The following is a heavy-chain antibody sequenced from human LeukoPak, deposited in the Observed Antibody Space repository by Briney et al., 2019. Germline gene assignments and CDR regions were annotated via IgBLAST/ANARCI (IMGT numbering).Heavy chain of an antibody. J-gene: IGHJ4*02. CDR1: GYTFTSYG. CDR3: ARDVLRWNYFDY. D-gene: IGHD4-23*01. Sequence: VKVSCKTSGYTFTSYGISWVRQAAGQGLEWMGGISAYNGNTNYAQKLQGRVTMTTDTSTSTAYMELRSLRSDDTAVYYCARDVLRWNYFDYWGQGTLVTVSS. V-gene: IGHV1-18*01. CDR2: ISAYNGNT.